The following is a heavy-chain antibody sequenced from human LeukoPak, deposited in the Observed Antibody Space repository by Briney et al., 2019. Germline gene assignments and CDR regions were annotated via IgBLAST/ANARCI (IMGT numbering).Heavy chain of an antibody. J-gene: IGHJ4*02. D-gene: IGHD3-10*01. Sequence: GGSLRLSCGASGFTFSSYWMHWVRQAPGKGLVWISRINSDGSTTSYADSVKGRFTISRDNAKNTLYLRMNSLRAEDTAVHYCARGNYYGQDYWGQGTLVTVSS. CDR3: ARGNYYGQDY. CDR2: INSDGSTT. CDR1: GFTFSSYW. V-gene: IGHV3-74*01.